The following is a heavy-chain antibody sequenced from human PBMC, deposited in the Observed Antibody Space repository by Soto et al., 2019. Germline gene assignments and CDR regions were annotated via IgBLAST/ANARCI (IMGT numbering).Heavy chain of an antibody. CDR2: IKNKTDVGTT. Sequence: LRVSFAAAGFIFIKAWISWVRLTPGKGLEWVGRIKNKTDVGTTDYPAPVRGRFTISRDDSRNTLYLQMNSLKTEDTAVYYCITDPYYDFWSGYHFDYWGQGPLVPVSS. CDR3: ITDPYYDFWSGYHFDY. J-gene: IGHJ4*02. D-gene: IGHD3-3*01. V-gene: IGHV3-15*01. CDR1: GFIFIKAW.